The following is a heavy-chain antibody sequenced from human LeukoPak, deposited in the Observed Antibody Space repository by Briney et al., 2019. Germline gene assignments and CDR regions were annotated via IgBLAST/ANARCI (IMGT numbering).Heavy chain of an antibody. CDR2: IFYSGST. CDR3: ARPATVTTSFWYFDL. J-gene: IGHJ2*01. Sequence: PSETLSLTCTISGGSISSSSYYWGWIRQPPGKGLEWIVSIFYSGSTYYNPSLKSRVTISVDTSKNQFSLNLSSVTAADTAVYYCARPATVTTSFWYFDLWGRGTLVTVSS. V-gene: IGHV4-39*01. D-gene: IGHD4-17*01. CDR1: GGSISSSSYY.